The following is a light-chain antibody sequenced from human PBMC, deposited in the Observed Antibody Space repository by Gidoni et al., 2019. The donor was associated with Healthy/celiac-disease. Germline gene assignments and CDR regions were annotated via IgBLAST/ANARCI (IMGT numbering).Light chain of an antibody. CDR1: QSLLHTNGYNY. Sequence: DMVMTQSPLSLPVTPGEPASIPCRSSQSLLHTNGYNYLDWYLQKPGQSPQLLIYLGSNRASGVPDRFSGSGSGTDFTLKISSVEAEDVGVYYCMQALQTPKTFGQGTKVEIK. V-gene: IGKV2-28*01. CDR2: LGS. CDR3: MQALQTPKT. J-gene: IGKJ1*01.